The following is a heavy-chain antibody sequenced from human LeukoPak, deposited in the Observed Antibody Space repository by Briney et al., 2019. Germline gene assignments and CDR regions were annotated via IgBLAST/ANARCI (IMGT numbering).Heavy chain of an antibody. Sequence: SQTLSLTCTVSGGSISSSGYYWSWIRQHPGKGLEWIGYIYYSGSTYYNPSLKSRITISVDTSKNQFSLKLSSVTAADTAVYYCARGYGSGSYYNGKTYYFDYWGQGTLVTVSS. CDR3: ARGYGSGSYYNGKTYYFDY. D-gene: IGHD3-10*01. J-gene: IGHJ4*02. V-gene: IGHV4-31*03. CDR2: IYYSGST. CDR1: GGSISSSGYY.